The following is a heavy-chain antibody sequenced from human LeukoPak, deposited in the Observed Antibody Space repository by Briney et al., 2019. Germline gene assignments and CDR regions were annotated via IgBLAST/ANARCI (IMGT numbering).Heavy chain of an antibody. CDR2: VKQDGGEK. Sequence: GGSLRLSCAASGFTFSDYWMSWVRQAPGKGLEWVANVKQDGGEKHYIDSVKGRFTISRDNSKNTLYLQMNSLRSDDTAVYYCARDPPDYGDYYYYYYMDVWGKGTTVTVSS. CDR3: ARDPPDYGDYYYYYYMDV. V-gene: IGHV3-7*03. CDR1: GFTFSDYW. J-gene: IGHJ6*03. D-gene: IGHD4-17*01.